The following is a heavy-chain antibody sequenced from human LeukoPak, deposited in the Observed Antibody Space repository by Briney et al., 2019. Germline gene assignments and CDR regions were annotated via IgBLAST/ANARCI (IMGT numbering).Heavy chain of an antibody. CDR3: ARDLPPATN. Sequence: SETLSLTCTVSGGSISSGSYYWSWIPQPAGKGLEWIGRIYTSGSTNDNPSLKSRHTISVDTSKTQFSLTLSSVTAPDTAVYYCARDLPPATNWGQGTLVTVSS. CDR2: IYTSGST. D-gene: IGHD2-15*01. J-gene: IGHJ4*02. CDR1: GGSISSGSYY. V-gene: IGHV4-61*02.